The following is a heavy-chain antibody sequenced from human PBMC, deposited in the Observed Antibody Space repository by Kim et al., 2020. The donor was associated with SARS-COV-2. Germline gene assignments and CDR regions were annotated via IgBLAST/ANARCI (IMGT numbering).Heavy chain of an antibody. CDR2: IYYSGST. J-gene: IGHJ3*02. CDR1: GGSISSGGYY. Sequence: SETLSLTCTVSGGSISSGGYYWSWIRQHPGKGLEWIGYIYYSGSTYYNPSLKSRVTISVDTSKNQFSLKLSSVTAADTAVYYCARVPPLTYYYDSSGHDAFDIWGQGTMVTVSS. V-gene: IGHV4-31*03. CDR3: ARVPPLTYYYDSSGHDAFDI. D-gene: IGHD3-22*01.